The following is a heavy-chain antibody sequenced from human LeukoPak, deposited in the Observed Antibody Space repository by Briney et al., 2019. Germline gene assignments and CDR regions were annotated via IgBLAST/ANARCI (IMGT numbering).Heavy chain of an antibody. D-gene: IGHD5-18*01. J-gene: IGHJ4*02. V-gene: IGHV1-8*01. CDR2: MNPNSGNT. CDR3: ARAKPAQLLFDY. CDR1: GYTFTSYD. Sequence: ASVKVSCKASGYTFTSYDINWVRRATGQGLEWMGWMNPNSGNTGYAQKFQGRVTMTRNTSISTAYMELSSLRSEDTAVYYCARAKPAQLLFDYWGQGTLVTVSS.